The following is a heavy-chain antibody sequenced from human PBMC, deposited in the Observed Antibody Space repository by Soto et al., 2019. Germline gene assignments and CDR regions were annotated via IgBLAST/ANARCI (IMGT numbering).Heavy chain of an antibody. D-gene: IGHD6-19*01. CDR2: IYWDDDK. J-gene: IGHJ4*02. Sequence: QITLKESGPTLVKPTQTLTLTCTFSGFSLSTSGVGVGWIRQPPGKALEWLALIYWDDDKRYSPSLKSRLTITKDTSKNQVVLTMTNMDPVDTATYYCAHKMGGWYPDYFDYWGQGTLVTVSS. CDR1: GFSLSTSGVG. V-gene: IGHV2-5*02. CDR3: AHKMGGWYPDYFDY.